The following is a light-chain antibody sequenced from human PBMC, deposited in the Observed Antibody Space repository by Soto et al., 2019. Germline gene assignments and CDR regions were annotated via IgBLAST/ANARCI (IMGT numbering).Light chain of an antibody. CDR2: DVS. CDR1: SSDVGGYNS. CDR3: SSYTSSSTYV. V-gene: IGLV2-14*01. J-gene: IGLJ1*01. Sequence: QSVLTQPASVSGSPGQSITISCTGTSSDVGGYNSVSWYHQHPGKAPKVMIYDVSNRTSGVSNRFSGSKSGNTASLTISGIQAEDEADYYCSSYTSSSTYVFGTGTKVTVL.